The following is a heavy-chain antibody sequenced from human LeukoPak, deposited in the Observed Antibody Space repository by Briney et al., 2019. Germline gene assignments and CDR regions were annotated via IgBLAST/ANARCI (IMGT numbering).Heavy chain of an antibody. CDR1: GGSISSSSYY. J-gene: IGHJ3*02. D-gene: IGHD3-16*01. CDR3: ARGFRGSFYVWDAYDI. Sequence: PSETLSLTCTVSGGSISSSSYYWGWIRQPPGKGLEWIGSIYYSGSTYYNPSLKSRVTISVDTSRNQFSLKLTSVTAADTAVYYCARGFRGSFYVWDAYDIWGQGTMVTVSS. V-gene: IGHV4-39*07. CDR2: IYYSGST.